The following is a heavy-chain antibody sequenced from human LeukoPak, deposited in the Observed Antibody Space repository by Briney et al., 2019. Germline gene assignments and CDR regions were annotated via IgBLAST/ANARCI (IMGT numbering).Heavy chain of an antibody. J-gene: IGHJ4*02. D-gene: IGHD2/OR15-2a*01. Sequence: ASVKVSCKSSGYTFTGYYMHWVRQAPGQGLEWMGWINPNSGVTDFAQKFQGRVTMTRDTSISTAYMELSRLTSDDTAVYYCARDFQTEAPDYWGQGTLVTVSS. CDR1: GYTFTGYY. CDR2: INPNSGVT. CDR3: ARDFQTEAPDY. V-gene: IGHV1-2*02.